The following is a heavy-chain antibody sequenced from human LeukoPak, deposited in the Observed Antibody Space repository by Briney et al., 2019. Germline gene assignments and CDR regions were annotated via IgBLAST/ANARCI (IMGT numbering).Heavy chain of an antibody. V-gene: IGHV3-30*18. Sequence: PGRSLRLSCAASGFTFSSYGMHWVRQAPGKGLEWVAVISYDGSNKYYADSVKGRFTISRDNSKNTLYLQMNSLRAEDTAVYYCAKDRSLRELLFFDYWGQGTLVTVSS. D-gene: IGHD1-26*01. CDR2: ISYDGSNK. CDR3: AKDRSLRELLFFDY. CDR1: GFTFSSYG. J-gene: IGHJ4*02.